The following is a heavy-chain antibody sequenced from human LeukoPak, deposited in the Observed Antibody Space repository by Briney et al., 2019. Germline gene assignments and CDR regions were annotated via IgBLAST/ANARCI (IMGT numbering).Heavy chain of an antibody. Sequence: PGGSLRLSCAASGFTFSRYWMSWVRQAPGKGLEGVSSISNSSSYIYYADSVKGRFTISRDNAKNSLYLQMNSLRAEDTGVYYCARRVAVADNYFDYWGQGTLVTVSS. J-gene: IGHJ4*02. V-gene: IGHV3-21*01. CDR1: GFTFSRYW. CDR2: ISNSSSYI. CDR3: ARRVAVADNYFDY. D-gene: IGHD6-19*01.